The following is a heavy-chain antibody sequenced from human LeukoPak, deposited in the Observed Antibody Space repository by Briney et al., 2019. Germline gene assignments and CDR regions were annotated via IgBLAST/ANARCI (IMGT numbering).Heavy chain of an antibody. CDR1: GGSISSGSYY. CDR2: IYTSGST. V-gene: IGHV4-61*02. Sequence: PSETLSLTCTVSGGSISSGSYYWSWIRQPAGKGLEWIGRIYTSGSTNYNSSLKSRVTISVDTSKNQFSLKLSSVTAADTAVYYCAREDSSSWYEPDAFDIWGQGTMVTVSS. D-gene: IGHD6-13*01. CDR3: AREDSSSWYEPDAFDI. J-gene: IGHJ3*02.